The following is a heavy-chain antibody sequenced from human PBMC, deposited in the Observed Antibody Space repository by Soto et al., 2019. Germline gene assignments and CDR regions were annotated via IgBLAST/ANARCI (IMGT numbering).Heavy chain of an antibody. CDR2: IYTSGST. V-gene: IGHV4-4*07. J-gene: IGHJ5*02. CDR1: AGSIRSYS. CDR3: ARDMHAGFTHYFDP. D-gene: IGHD1-26*01. Sequence: EALSLTWTGSAGSIRSYSWSWSRQPAGTGLEWIGRIYTSGSTNYTPSLKSRVTMSVDTSKNQFSLKLSSVTAADTAVYYCARDMHAGFTHYFDPWGQGTLVTVSS.